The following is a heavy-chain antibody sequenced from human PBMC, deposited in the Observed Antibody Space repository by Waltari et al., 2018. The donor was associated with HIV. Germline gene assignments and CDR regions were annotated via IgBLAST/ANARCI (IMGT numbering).Heavy chain of an antibody. CDR3: TTISEVLSAIRPGGL. CDR1: RFTFSNTW. J-gene: IGHJ3*01. V-gene: IGHV3-15*01. Sequence: EESGGGLVKPGESLRLSCAASRFTFSNTWMIWVRQAPGKGLGWVARIRSESDGATTDYAAPVKDTFTISRDDSKNMLYLEMNSLKTEDTAVYYGTTISEVLSAIRPGGLWGQGTMVTVSS. D-gene: IGHD2-8*02. CDR2: IRSESDGATT.